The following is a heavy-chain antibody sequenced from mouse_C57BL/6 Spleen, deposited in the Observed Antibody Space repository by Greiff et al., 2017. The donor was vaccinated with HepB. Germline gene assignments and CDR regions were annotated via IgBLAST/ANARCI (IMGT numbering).Heavy chain of an antibody. CDR1: GFTFSDYG. J-gene: IGHJ1*03. CDR2: ISSGSSTI. D-gene: IGHD1-1*01. Sequence: EVHLVESGGGLVKPGGSLKLSCAASGFTFSDYGMHWVRQAPEKGLEWVAYISSGSSTIYYADTVKGRFTISRDNAKNTLFLQMTSLRSEDTAMYYCARPGYYGSSPHWYFDVWGTGTTVTVSS. CDR3: ARPGYYGSSPHWYFDV. V-gene: IGHV5-17*01.